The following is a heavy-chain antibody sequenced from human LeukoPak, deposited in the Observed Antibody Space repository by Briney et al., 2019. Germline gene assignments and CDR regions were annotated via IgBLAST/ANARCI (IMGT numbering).Heavy chain of an antibody. D-gene: IGHD5-12*01. V-gene: IGHV4-34*01. CDR2: INHSGST. Sequence: PSETLSLTCAVYGGSFSGYYWSWIRQPPGKGLEWIGEINHSGSTNYNPSLKSRVTVSVDTSKNQFSLKLSSVTAADTAVYYCASGSEEVATLAYWGQGTLVTVSS. CDR3: ASGSEEVATLAY. J-gene: IGHJ4*02. CDR1: GGSFSGYY.